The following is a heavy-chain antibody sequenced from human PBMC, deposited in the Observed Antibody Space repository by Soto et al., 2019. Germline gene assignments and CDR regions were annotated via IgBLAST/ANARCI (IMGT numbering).Heavy chain of an antibody. CDR1: GYTFTGYY. D-gene: IGHD6-6*01. CDR3: ARFTAARSEYYYYYGMDV. Sequence: ASVKVSCKTSGYTFTGYYMHWVRQAPGQGLEWMGWINPNSGGTNYAQKFQGRVTMTRDTSISSAYMELSRLRSYDTAVYYCARFTAARSEYYYYYGMDVGGHGTKV. V-gene: IGHV1-2*02. J-gene: IGHJ6*02. CDR2: INPNSGGT.